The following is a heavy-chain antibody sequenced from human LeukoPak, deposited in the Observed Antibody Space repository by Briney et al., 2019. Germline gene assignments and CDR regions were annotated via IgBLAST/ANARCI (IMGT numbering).Heavy chain of an antibody. CDR1: GGSISSYY. Sequence: SETLSLTCTVSGGSISSYYWSWIRQPPGKGLEWSGYIYYSGSTNYNPSLKSRVTISVDTTKNQFSLKLSSVTAADTAVYYCVRGFYGSGSYYKYYFDDWGQGTRVTVSS. V-gene: IGHV4-59*01. J-gene: IGHJ4*02. D-gene: IGHD3-10*01. CDR2: IYYSGST. CDR3: VRGFYGSGSYYKYYFDD.